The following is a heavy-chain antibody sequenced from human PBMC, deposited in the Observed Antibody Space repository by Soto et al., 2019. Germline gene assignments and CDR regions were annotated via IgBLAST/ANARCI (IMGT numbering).Heavy chain of an antibody. CDR2: IYYSGST. D-gene: IGHD2-2*01. V-gene: IGHV4-59*08. Sequence: QVQLQESGPGLVKPSETLSLTCTVSGGSISSYYWSWIRQPPGKGLEWIGYIYYSGSTNYNPSLKSRVTISVDTSNNQFSLKLSSVTAADTAVYYCARLDIVVVPAAVSVFDYWGQGTLVTVSS. J-gene: IGHJ4*02. CDR3: ARLDIVVVPAAVSVFDY. CDR1: GGSISSYY.